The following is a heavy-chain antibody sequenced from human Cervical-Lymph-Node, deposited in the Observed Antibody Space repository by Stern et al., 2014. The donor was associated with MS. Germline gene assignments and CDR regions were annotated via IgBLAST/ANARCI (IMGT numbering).Heavy chain of an antibody. CDR1: GGTFSSYA. CDR3: ASKGDWIQLRGFDY. CDR2: IIPMFGTT. V-gene: IGHV1-69*01. Sequence: QVQLVQSGAEVKKPGSSVKVSCKASGGTFSSYAISWVRQAPGQGLEWMGGIIPMFGTTIYAQKFQGRVTITADESTSTAYMELSSVRSEDTAVYYCASKGDWIQLRGFDYWGQGTLVTVSS. D-gene: IGHD5-18*01. J-gene: IGHJ4*02.